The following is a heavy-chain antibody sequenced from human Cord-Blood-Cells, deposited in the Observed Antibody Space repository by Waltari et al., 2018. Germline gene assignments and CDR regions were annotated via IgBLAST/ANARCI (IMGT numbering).Heavy chain of an antibody. Sequence: QLQLQASGPGLVKPSETLSLTCTVSGGSISSSSYYWGRLRQPPGKGLEWIGSIYYSGSTYYNPSLKSRVTISVDTSKNQFSLKLSSVTAADTAVYYCARHRAGLWPTWGQGTLVTVSS. CDR2: IYYSGST. J-gene: IGHJ4*02. CDR1: GGSISSSSYY. V-gene: IGHV4-39*01. CDR3: ARHRAGLWPT. D-gene: IGHD5-18*01.